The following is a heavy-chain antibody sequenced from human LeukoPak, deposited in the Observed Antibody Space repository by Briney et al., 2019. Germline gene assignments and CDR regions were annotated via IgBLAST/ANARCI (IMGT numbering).Heavy chain of an antibody. CDR2: IIPIFGTA. J-gene: IGHJ4*02. CDR1: GGTFRNFA. D-gene: IGHD4-23*01. V-gene: IGHV1-69*05. CDR3: ARDISTVVIPGYFDY. Sequence: ASVKVSCKASGGTFRNFAISWVRQAPGQGLEWMGGIIPIFGTANYAQKFQGRVSITTDEVMSTAYMELSSLRSEDTAVYYCARDISTVVIPGYFDYWGPETLVTVSS.